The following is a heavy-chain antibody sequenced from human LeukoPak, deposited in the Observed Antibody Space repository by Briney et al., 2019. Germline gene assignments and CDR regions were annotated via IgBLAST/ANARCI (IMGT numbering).Heavy chain of an antibody. D-gene: IGHD3-22*01. J-gene: IGHJ6*03. CDR3: ARDQDYYDPLVPTHMDV. Sequence: LSETLSLTCTVSGGSISSSTYYWGWIRQPPGKGLEWIGSIYYSGSTYYNPSLKSRVTISVDTSKNQFSLKLSSVTAADTAVYYCARDQDYYDPLVPTHMDVWGKGTTVTVSS. CDR2: IYYSGST. CDR1: GGSISSSTYY. V-gene: IGHV4-39*07.